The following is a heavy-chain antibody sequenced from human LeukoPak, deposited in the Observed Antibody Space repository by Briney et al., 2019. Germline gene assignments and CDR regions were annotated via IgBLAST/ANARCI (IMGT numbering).Heavy chain of an antibody. CDR3: AKDLRSGYDYSPFDY. J-gene: IGHJ4*02. V-gene: IGHV3-30-3*01. CDR2: ISYDGSNK. D-gene: IGHD5-12*01. CDR1: GFTFSSYA. Sequence: PGRSLRLSCAASGFTFSSYAMHWVRQAPGKGLEWVAVISYDGSNKYYADSVKGRFTISRDNSKNTLYLQMNSLRAEDTAVYYCAKDLRSGYDYSPFDYWGQGTLVTVSS.